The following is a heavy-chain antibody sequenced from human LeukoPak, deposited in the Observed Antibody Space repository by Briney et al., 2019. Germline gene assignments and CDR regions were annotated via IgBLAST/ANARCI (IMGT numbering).Heavy chain of an antibody. CDR3: ASGSSGVPYYYYYMDV. CDR2: INPNSGGT. V-gene: IGHV1-2*06. CDR1: GYTFTGYY. D-gene: IGHD3-10*01. Sequence: ASVKVSCKASGYTFTGYYMHWVRQAPGQGLEWMGRINPNSGGTNYAQKFQGRVTMTRDTSISTAYMGLSRLRSDDTAVYYCASGSSGVPYYYYYMDVWGKGTTVTVSS. J-gene: IGHJ6*03.